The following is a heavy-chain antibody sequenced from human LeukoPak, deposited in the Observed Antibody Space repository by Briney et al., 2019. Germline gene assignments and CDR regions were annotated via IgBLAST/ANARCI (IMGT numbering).Heavy chain of an antibody. J-gene: IGHJ5*02. CDR3: ARGTVGDYNWFDL. V-gene: IGHV1-2*02. CDR2: INPNSGGT. CDR1: GYTFTGYY. D-gene: IGHD3-16*01. Sequence: ASVKVSCKASGYTFTGYYMHWVRQAPGQGLEWMGWINPNSGGTNYAQKFQGRVTMTRDTSISTAYMELSRLRSDDTAVYYCARGTVGDYNWFDLWGQGTLVTVSS.